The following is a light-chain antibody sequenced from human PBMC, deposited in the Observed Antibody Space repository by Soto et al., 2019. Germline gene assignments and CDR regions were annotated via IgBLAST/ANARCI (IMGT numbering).Light chain of an antibody. V-gene: IGLV2-14*01. Sequence: QSALTQPASVSGSPGQSITISCTGTSSDVGGYNYVSWYQQHPDKAPKLLIYGVTNRPSGVSNRFSGSKSGNTASLTISGLQAEDEADYYCNSYTAGTTNVFGTGTKLTVL. CDR1: SSDVGGYNY. CDR3: NSYTAGTTNV. J-gene: IGLJ1*01. CDR2: GVT.